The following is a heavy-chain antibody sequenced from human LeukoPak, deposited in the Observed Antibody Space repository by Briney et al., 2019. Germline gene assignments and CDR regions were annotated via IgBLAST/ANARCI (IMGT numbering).Heavy chain of an antibody. Sequence: PSETLSLTCTVSGGSISSYYWSWIRQPPGKGLEWIGYIPYIGSTNYNPSLKSRVTISVDTSKHQFSLKLSSVTAADTAVYYCARHLYGTYYFDYWGQGTLVTVSS. CDR2: IPYIGST. CDR1: GGSISSYY. J-gene: IGHJ4*02. CDR3: ARHLYGTYYFDY. V-gene: IGHV4-59*08. D-gene: IGHD4-17*01.